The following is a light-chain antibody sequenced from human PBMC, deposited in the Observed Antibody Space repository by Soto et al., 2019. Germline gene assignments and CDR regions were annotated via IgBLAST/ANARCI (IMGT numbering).Light chain of an antibody. CDR1: QYISSY. J-gene: IGKJ1*01. CDR3: QQSHSAPPT. CDR2: AAS. Sequence: DLQMTQSPSSLSASVRDRVTITCRASQYISSYLNWFQQKPGKAPKLLIYAASRLQSGVPSRFSGSGSGTGFTLTISSLQPEDSATYYCQQSHSAPPTFGQGTKVEIK. V-gene: IGKV1-39*01.